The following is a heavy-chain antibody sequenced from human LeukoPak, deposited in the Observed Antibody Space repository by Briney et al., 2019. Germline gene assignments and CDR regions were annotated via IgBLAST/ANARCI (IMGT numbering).Heavy chain of an antibody. CDR1: GFTVSSNY. CDR3: AKDFGSYGFDY. CDR2: ISYDGSNK. V-gene: IGHV3-30*18. J-gene: IGHJ4*02. D-gene: IGHD5-18*01. Sequence: GGSLRLSCAASGFTVSSNYMSWVRQAPGKGLEWVAVISYDGSNKYYADSVKGRFTISRDNSKNTLYLQMNSLRAEDTAVYYCAKDFGSYGFDYWGQGTLVTVSS.